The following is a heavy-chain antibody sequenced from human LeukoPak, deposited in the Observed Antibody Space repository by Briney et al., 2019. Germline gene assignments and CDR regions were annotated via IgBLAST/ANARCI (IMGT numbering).Heavy chain of an antibody. V-gene: IGHV1-2*06. J-gene: IGHJ4*02. Sequence: ASVKVSCKASGYTFTGYYMHWVRQAPGQGLEWMGRINPNGGGTNYAQKFQGRVTMTRDTSISTAYMELSRLRSDDTAVYYCARATDFYGGNSAGAYWGQGTLVTVSS. D-gene: IGHD4-23*01. CDR1: GYTFTGYY. CDR2: INPNGGGT. CDR3: ARATDFYGGNSAGAY.